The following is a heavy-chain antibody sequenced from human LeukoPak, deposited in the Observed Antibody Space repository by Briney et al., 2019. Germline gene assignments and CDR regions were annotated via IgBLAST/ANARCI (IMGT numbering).Heavy chain of an antibody. Sequence: GGSLRLSCAASGFTFSSYSMNWVRQAPGKGLEWVSSISSSSSYIYYADSVKGRFTISRDNAKNSLYLQMDRPRVEDMAVYYCATLAVAGTGGRDFWGQGTLVTVSS. CDR1: GFTFSSYS. D-gene: IGHD6-19*01. CDR2: ISSSSSYI. V-gene: IGHV3-21*01. CDR3: ATLAVAGTGGRDF. J-gene: IGHJ4*02.